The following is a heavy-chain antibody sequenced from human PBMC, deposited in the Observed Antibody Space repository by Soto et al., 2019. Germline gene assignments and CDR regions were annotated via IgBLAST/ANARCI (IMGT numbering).Heavy chain of an antibody. CDR1: GGTFSSYA. V-gene: IGHV1-69*13. CDR2: IIPIFGTA. Sequence: GASVKVSCKASGGTFSSYAISWVRQAPGQGLEWMGGIIPIFGTANYAQRFQGRVTITADESTSTAYMELSSLRSEDTAVYYCARGNVYSGYYYYGMDVWGQGTTVTVS. D-gene: IGHD5-12*01. J-gene: IGHJ6*02. CDR3: ARGNVYSGYYYYGMDV.